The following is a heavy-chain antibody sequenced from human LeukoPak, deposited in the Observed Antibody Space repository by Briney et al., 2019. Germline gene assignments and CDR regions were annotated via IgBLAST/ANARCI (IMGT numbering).Heavy chain of an antibody. CDR3: AKVDSGYDSENWFDP. V-gene: IGHV3-53*01. D-gene: IGHD5-12*01. J-gene: IGHJ5*02. CDR2: FYSGGST. CDR1: GFTVSSNY. Sequence: GGSLRLSCAASGFTVSSNYMSWVRQAPGKGLEGVSIFYSGGSTYYADSVKGRFTISRDNSKNTLYLQMNSLRAEDTAVYYCAKVDSGYDSENWFDPWGQGTLVTVSS.